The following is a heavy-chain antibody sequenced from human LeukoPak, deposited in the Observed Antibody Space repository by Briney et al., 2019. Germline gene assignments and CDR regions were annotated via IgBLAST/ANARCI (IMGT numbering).Heavy chain of an antibody. D-gene: IGHD6-19*01. Sequence: TGGSLRLSCAASGFTFDDYAMHWVRQAPGKGLEWVSLISWDGGSTYYADSVKGRFTISRDNSKNSLYLQMNSLRAEDTALYYCAKDMVRHRVSVAGHWGQGTLVTVSS. CDR2: ISWDGGST. CDR3: AKDMVRHRVSVAGH. CDR1: GFTFDDYA. V-gene: IGHV3-43D*03. J-gene: IGHJ4*02.